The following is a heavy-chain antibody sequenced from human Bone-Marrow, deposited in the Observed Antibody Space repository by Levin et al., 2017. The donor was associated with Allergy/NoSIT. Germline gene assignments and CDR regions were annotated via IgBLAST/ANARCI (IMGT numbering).Heavy chain of an antibody. CDR3: ARYQKYSSSWFGAPVGYFDY. CDR1: GGSISSGDYY. Sequence: MSSETLSLTCSVSGGSISSGDYYWSWIRQPPGKGLEWIGYIYYSGTTHYNPSLKSRVTISVDTSKNQFSLKVNTVTAADTALYSCARYQKYSSSWFGAPVGYFDYWGQGTPVTVSS. J-gene: IGHJ4*02. D-gene: IGHD6-13*01. V-gene: IGHV4-30-4*01. CDR2: IYYSGTT.